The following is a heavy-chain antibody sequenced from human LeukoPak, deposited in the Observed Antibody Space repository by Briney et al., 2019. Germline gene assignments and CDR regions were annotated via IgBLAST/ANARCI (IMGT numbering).Heavy chain of an antibody. D-gene: IGHD3-10*01. CDR3: ARDSAIYYGSDYYMDV. CDR2: ITPNSGGT. J-gene: IGHJ6*03. V-gene: IGHV1-2*02. CDR1: GYTFTGYY. Sequence: ASVKVSCKASGYTFTGYYIHWVRQAPGQGLEWMGWITPNSGGTNYAQKFQGRVTMTRDTSISTAYMELSSLRSDDTAVYYCARDSAIYYGSDYYMDVWGKGTTVTVSS.